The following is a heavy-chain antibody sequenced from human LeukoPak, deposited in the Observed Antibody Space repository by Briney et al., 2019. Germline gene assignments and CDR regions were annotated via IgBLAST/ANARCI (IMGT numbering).Heavy chain of an antibody. CDR1: GGSFSGYY. Sequence: SETLSLTCAVYGGSFSGYYWSWIRQPAGKGLEWIGRIYTSGSTNYNPSLKSRVTMSVDTSKNQFSLKLSSVTAADTAVYYCARGIRYSSGWAVPVAMDVWGKGTTVTISS. V-gene: IGHV4-59*10. J-gene: IGHJ6*03. CDR2: IYTSGST. D-gene: IGHD6-19*01. CDR3: ARGIRYSSGWAVPVAMDV.